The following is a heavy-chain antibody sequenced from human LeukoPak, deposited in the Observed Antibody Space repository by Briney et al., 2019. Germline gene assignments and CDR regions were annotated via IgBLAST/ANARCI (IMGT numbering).Heavy chain of an antibody. CDR1: GLTFSNSA. D-gene: IGHD5-18*01. J-gene: IGHJ3*02. CDR2: IRGGGAGA. Sequence: GGSLRLSCAASGLTFSNSATSWVRPVQEKGLGWVSTIRGGGAGAHYADSVKGRFTISKDNSRNTLYVEMNSLKAEDTAVYFCANASYSYGNDAFDIWGQETKVTVSS. V-gene: IGHV3-23*01. CDR3: ANASYSYGNDAFDI.